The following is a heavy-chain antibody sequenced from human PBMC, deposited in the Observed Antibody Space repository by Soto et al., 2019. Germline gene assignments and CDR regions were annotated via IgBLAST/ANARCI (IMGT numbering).Heavy chain of an antibody. D-gene: IGHD3-10*01. Sequence: QVQLVESGGGVVQPGRSLRLSCATSGFTFSTYGMHWVRQAPGKGLEWVAVIWYDGTNNKYYADSVKGRFTISRDNSKNKLYLQMNSLRAEDTAVYFCAKDHGSGSYYNPMDVWGQGTTVTVSS. CDR2: IWYDGTNNK. CDR3: AKDHGSGSYYNPMDV. J-gene: IGHJ6*02. V-gene: IGHV3-33*06. CDR1: GFTFSTYG.